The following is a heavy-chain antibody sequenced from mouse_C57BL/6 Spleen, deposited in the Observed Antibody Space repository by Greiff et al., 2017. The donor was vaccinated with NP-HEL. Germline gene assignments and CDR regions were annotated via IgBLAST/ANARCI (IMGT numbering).Heavy chain of an antibody. Sequence: VQLQQSGPGLVKPSQSLSLTCSVTGYSITSGYYWNWIRQFPGNKPEWMGYISYDGSNNYNPSLKNRISITRDTSKNQFFLKLNSVTTEYTATYYCAREWDYYGSSYDFDVWGPGTPVTVSS. CDR1: GYSITSGYY. D-gene: IGHD1-1*01. V-gene: IGHV3-6*01. CDR3: AREWDYYGSSYDFDV. CDR2: ISYDGSN. J-gene: IGHJ1*01.